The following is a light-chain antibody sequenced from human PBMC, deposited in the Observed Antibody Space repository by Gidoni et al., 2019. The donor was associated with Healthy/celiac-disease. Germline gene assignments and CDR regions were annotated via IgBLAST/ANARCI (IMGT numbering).Light chain of an antibody. CDR1: QSVLYSSNNKNY. J-gene: IGKJ4*01. CDR2: WAS. V-gene: IGKV4-1*01. CDR3: QQYYSTPS. Sequence: DIVMTQSTDSLAVSLGERATINCKYSQSVLYSSNNKNYLAWYQQKPGQPPKLLIYWASTRESGVPDRFSGSGSGTDFTLTISSLQAEDVAVYYCQQYYSTPSFXGXTKVEIK.